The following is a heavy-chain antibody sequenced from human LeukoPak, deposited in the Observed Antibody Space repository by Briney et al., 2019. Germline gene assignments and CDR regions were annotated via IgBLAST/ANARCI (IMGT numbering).Heavy chain of an antibody. J-gene: IGHJ4*02. V-gene: IGHV3-23*01. CDR2: ISGSGGST. CDR1: GFTVSSNY. Sequence: PGGSLRLSCAASGFTVSSNYMSWVRQAPGKGLEWVSAISGSGGSTYYADSVKGRFTISRDNSKNTLYLQMNSLRAEDTAVYYCAKDQAPHTRYCSSTSCLWYFDYWGQGTLVTVSS. CDR3: AKDQAPHTRYCSSTSCLWYFDY. D-gene: IGHD2-2*01.